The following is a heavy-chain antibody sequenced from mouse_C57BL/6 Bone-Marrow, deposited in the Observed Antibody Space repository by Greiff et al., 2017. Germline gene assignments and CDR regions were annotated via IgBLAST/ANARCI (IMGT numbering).Heavy chain of an antibody. Sequence: EVQLQQSGPELVKPGASVKISCKASGYTFTDYYMNWVKQSHGKSLEWIGDIIPNNGGTSYNQKFKGKATLTVDKSSSTAYMELRSLTAEDSAVYYCARATVVEGYFDYWGQGTTLTVSS. D-gene: IGHD1-1*01. V-gene: IGHV1-26*01. CDR3: ARATVVEGYFDY. CDR1: GYTFTDYY. J-gene: IGHJ2*01. CDR2: IIPNNGGT.